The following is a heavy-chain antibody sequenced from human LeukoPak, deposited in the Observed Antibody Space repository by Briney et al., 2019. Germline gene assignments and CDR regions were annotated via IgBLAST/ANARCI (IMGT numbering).Heavy chain of an antibody. CDR2: ISYDGSNK. Sequence: GRSLRLSCAASGFTFSSYAMHWVRQAPGKGLEWVAVISYDGSNKYYADSVKGRFTISRDNSKNTLYLQMNSLRAEDTAVYYCARDITPHYYDFRSGYPYYYYGMDVWGQGTTVTVSS. D-gene: IGHD3-3*01. CDR3: ARDITPHYYDFRSGYPYYYYGMDV. CDR1: GFTFSSYA. J-gene: IGHJ6*02. V-gene: IGHV3-30-3*01.